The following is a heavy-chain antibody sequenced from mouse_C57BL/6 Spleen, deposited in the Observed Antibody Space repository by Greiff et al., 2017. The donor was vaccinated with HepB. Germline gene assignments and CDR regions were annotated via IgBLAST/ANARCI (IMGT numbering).Heavy chain of an antibody. D-gene: IGHD2-1*01. J-gene: IGHJ2*01. Sequence: EVQLQQSGPELVKPGASVKISCKASGYSFTGYYMNWVKQSPEKSLEWIGEINPSTGGTTYNQKFKAKATLTVDKSSSTAYMQLKSLTSEDSAVYYCARGHGNSLDYWGQGTTLTVAS. CDR2: INPSTGGT. V-gene: IGHV1-42*01. CDR1: GYSFTGYY. CDR3: ARGHGNSLDY.